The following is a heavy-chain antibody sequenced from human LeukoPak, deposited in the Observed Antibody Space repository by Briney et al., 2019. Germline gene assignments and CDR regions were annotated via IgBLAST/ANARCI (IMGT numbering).Heavy chain of an antibody. V-gene: IGHV3-30*02. Sequence: PGGSLRLSCAASGFTFNIFGMHWVRQVPGKGLEWVTFIQYNGNNKYYTESVKGRFTISRDNSKNTLYLQMNSLRAEDTAVYYCAKRASSGYYYPFDYWGQGTLVTVSS. J-gene: IGHJ4*02. CDR2: IQYNGNNK. CDR1: GFTFNIFG. CDR3: AKRASSGYYYPFDY. D-gene: IGHD3-22*01.